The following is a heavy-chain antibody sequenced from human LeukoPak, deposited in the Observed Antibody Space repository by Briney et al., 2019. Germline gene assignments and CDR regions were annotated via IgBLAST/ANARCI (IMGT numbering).Heavy chain of an antibody. V-gene: IGHV3-7*01. Sequence: GGSLRLSCAASGFAFSSYWMSWVRQAPGKGLEWVANIKQDGSEKYYVDSVKGRFTISRDNAKNSLYLQMNSLRAEDTAVYYCARARRVGATDPFDYWGQGTLVTVSS. CDR3: ARARRVGATDPFDY. CDR1: GFAFSSYW. J-gene: IGHJ4*02. CDR2: IKQDGSEK. D-gene: IGHD1-26*01.